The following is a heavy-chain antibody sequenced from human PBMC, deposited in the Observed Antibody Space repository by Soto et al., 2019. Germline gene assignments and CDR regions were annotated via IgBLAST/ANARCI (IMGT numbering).Heavy chain of an antibody. J-gene: IGHJ5*02. V-gene: IGHV3-23*01. Sequence: GGSLRLSCVASGFSSSSYSMNWVRQAPGKGLEWVSAISGSGGSTYYADSVKGRFTISRDNSKNTLYLQMNSLRAEDTAVYYCAKEYFDWFPGYNWFDPWGQGTLVTVSS. D-gene: IGHD3-9*01. CDR3: AKEYFDWFPGYNWFDP. CDR1: GFSSSSYS. CDR2: ISGSGGST.